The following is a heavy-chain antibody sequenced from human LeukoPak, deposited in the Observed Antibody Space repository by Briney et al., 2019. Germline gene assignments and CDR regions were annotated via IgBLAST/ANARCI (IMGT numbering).Heavy chain of an antibody. CDR2: IYSRGGT. CDR1: GFTFSSSS. D-gene: IGHD6-13*01. CDR3: ARDPPGIAASGTYY. Sequence: GGSLRLSCAASGFTFSSSSISWVRQAPGKGLEWVSLIYSRGGTSYADSVKGRFTISRDSSKNTLFLQMNSLRVEDTAVYYCARDPPGIAASGTYYWGQGTLVTVSS. V-gene: IGHV3-53*01. J-gene: IGHJ4*02.